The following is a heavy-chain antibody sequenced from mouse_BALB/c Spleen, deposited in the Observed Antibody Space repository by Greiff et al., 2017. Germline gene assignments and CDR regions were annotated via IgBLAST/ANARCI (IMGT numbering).Heavy chain of an antibody. J-gene: IGHJ2*01. Sequence: QVQLQQSGAELMKPGASVKISCKATGYTFSSYWIEWVKQRPGHGLEWIGEILPGSGSTNYNEKFKGKATFTADTSSNTAYMQLSSLTSEDSAVYYCARRGSNYLFDYWGQGTTLTVSS. CDR2: ILPGSGST. V-gene: IGHV1-9*01. CDR3: ARRGSNYLFDY. D-gene: IGHD2-5*01. CDR1: GYTFSSYW.